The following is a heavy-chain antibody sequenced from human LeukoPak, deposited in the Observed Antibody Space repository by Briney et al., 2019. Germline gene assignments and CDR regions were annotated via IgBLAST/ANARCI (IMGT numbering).Heavy chain of an antibody. CDR1: GGTFSSYA. J-gene: IGHJ3*02. CDR2: IIPIFGTA. Sequence: ASVKVSCKASGGTFSSYAISWVRQAPGQGLEWMGRIIPIFGTANYAQKFQGRVTITTDESTSTAYMELSSLRSEDTAVYYCARAVAARPSDAFDIRGQGTMVTVSS. D-gene: IGHD6-6*01. V-gene: IGHV1-69*05. CDR3: ARAVAARPSDAFDI.